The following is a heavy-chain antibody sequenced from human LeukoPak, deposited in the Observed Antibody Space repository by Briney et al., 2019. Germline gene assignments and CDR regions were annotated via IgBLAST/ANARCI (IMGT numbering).Heavy chain of an antibody. V-gene: IGHV3-74*01. CDR3: ASYVDTVRYDAFDV. Sequence: GGSLRLSCAASGFTFSSYWMNWVRQAPGKGLVWVSRIHPDGKNTAYADSAKGRFTISRDNARNTLFLQMNSLRAEDAAVYYCASYVDTVRYDAFDVWGQGTMVTVSS. CDR1: GFTFSSYW. J-gene: IGHJ3*01. CDR2: IHPDGKNT. D-gene: IGHD5-18*01.